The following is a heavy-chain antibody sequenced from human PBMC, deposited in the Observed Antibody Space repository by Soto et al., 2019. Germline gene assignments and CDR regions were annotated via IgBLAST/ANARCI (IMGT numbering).Heavy chain of an antibody. Sequence: GESLKISCAASGFTFDDYGMSWVRQAPGKGLEWVSGINWNGGSTGYADSVKGRFTISRDNAKNSLYLQMNSLRAEDTALYHCARDLEYSGNDAFDIWGQGTMVTVSS. J-gene: IGHJ3*02. CDR2: INWNGGST. CDR3: ARDLEYSGNDAFDI. CDR1: GFTFDDYG. D-gene: IGHD1-26*01. V-gene: IGHV3-20*01.